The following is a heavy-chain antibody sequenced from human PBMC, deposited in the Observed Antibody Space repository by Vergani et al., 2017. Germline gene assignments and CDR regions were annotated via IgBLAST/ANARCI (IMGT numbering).Heavy chain of an antibody. CDR2: IKNTGDST. CDR3: ANDYYDSSGYPQSAFDY. J-gene: IGHJ4*02. D-gene: IGHD3-22*01. CDR1: GFTFSSHA. V-gene: IGHV3-23*01. Sequence: EVQLLQSEGAVVQPGGSLRLSCVASGFTFSSHAMSWVRQGHGQGLEWVSSIKNTGDSTHYADSVKGRFTISRDNSKNTLYLQMNSLRAEDTAVYYCANDYYDSSGYPQSAFDYWGQGTLVTVS.